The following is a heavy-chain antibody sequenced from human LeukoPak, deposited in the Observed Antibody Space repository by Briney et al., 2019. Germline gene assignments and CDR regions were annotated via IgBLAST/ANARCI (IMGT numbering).Heavy chain of an antibody. V-gene: IGHV1-69*06. CDR2: IIPIFGTA. J-gene: IGHJ4*02. Sequence: SVKVSCKASGGTFSRYAITWVRQAPGQGLEWMGGIIPIFGTANYAQKFQGRVTITADKSTSTAYMELSSLRAEDTATYYRAKVSRGEPNDYWGQGTLVTVSS. CDR1: GGTFSRYA. CDR3: AKVSRGEPNDY. D-gene: IGHD4-17*01.